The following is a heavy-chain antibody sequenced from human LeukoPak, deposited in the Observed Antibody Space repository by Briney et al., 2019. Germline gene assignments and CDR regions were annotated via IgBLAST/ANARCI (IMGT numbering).Heavy chain of an antibody. CDR2: IANDGGST. CDR1: GFTSSRYW. J-gene: IGHJ4*02. CDR3: AKSHSVEQRGYFKY. Sequence: PGGSLRLSCAASGFTSSRYWMSWVRQAPGKGLEWVSSIANDGGSTYYADSVKGRFTISRDNSRNTVYLQMNSLRAEDMAVYYCAKSHSVEQRGYFKYWGQGTLVPVSS. D-gene: IGHD3-9*01. V-gene: IGHV3-23*01.